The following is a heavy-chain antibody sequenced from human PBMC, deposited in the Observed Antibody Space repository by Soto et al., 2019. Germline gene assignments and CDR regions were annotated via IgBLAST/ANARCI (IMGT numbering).Heavy chain of an antibody. CDR3: ARREIQGPIDY. V-gene: IGHV4-28*01. D-gene: IGHD1-26*01. CDR2: IYYSGTT. Sequence: QVQLQESGPGLVKPSDTLTLSCAVSGYSISSSNWWGWIRQPPGKGLEWIGYIYYSGTTYYNPSLKSRVTMSVDTSKNQFSLKLTSVTDVDTAVYYCARREIQGPIDYRGQGTLVTVSS. CDR1: GYSISSSNW. J-gene: IGHJ4*02.